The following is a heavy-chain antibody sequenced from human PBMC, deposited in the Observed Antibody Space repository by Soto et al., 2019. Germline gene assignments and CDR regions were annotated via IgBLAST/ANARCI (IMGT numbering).Heavy chain of an antibody. CDR3: VRESAPSGPNYFDT. CDR1: GGSITRGPSS. Sequence: SETLSLTCPVSGGSITRGPSSWNWVRQPPGKGLEWIAYISHSGSTYYNPSLKGRVTVSVDRSKNQFSLKLDSVSAADTAIYYCVRESAPSGPNYFDTWGPGTLVTVSS. CDR2: ISHSGST. D-gene: IGHD6-13*01. V-gene: IGHV4-30-2*01. J-gene: IGHJ5*02.